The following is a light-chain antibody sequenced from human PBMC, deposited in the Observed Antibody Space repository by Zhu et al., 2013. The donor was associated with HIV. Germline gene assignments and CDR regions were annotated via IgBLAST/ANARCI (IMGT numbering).Light chain of an antibody. J-gene: IGKJ4*01. V-gene: IGKV3-15*01. CDR2: GAS. CDR3: QQYNNWPPLT. CDR1: QSVRSD. Sequence: ERVMTQSPATLSVSPGERATLSCRASQSVRSDLAWYQQKPGQAPRLLIYGASTRATGVPARFSGNGSGTEFTLTISSLQSEDFAVYYCQQYNNWPPLTFGGGTKVEIK.